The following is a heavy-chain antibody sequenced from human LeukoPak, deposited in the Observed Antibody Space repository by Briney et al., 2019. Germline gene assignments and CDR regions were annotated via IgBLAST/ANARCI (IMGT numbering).Heavy chain of an antibody. CDR2: IWSDATNQ. CDR1: GFTFSHYG. J-gene: IGHJ4*02. D-gene: IGHD3-10*01. V-gene: IGHV3-33*06. CDR3: AKDSQSLSPNPYYYGSGSPYYFDY. Sequence: GGSLRLSCEASGFTFSHYGMHWVRQAPGKGLEWVAVIWSDATNQYYADSVKGRFTISRDNFKNTVSLQMNSLRAEDTAVYYCAKDSQSLSPNPYYYGSGSPYYFDYWGQGTLVTVSS.